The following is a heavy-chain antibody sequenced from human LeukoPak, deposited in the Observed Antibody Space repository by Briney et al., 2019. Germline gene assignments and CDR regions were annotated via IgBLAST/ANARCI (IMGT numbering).Heavy chain of an antibody. CDR1: GDSVSSNSAA. V-gene: IGHV6-1*01. D-gene: IGHD2-21*02. CDR2: TYYRSKWYN. J-gene: IGHJ2*01. Sequence: SQTLSLTCAISGDSVSSNSAAWNWIRQSPSRGLEWLGRTYYRSKWYNDYAVSVKSRITINPDTSKNQFSLQLNSVTPEDTAVYYCARVNCGGDCYLYWYFDLWGRGTLVTVSS. CDR3: ARVNCGGDCYLYWYFDL.